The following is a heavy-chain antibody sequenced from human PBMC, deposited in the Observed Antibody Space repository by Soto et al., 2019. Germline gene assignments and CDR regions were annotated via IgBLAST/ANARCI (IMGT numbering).Heavy chain of an antibody. CDR1: GFPFSDYY. V-gene: IGHV3-11*01. CDR3: ARDLGYYESRGYFDY. Sequence: GGSLRLSCAASGFPFSDYYMSLIRQAPGKGLEWVSYIGSSDNIIYYADSVKGRFTISRDNAKNSLYLQMNSLRAEDTAVYYCARDLGYYESRGYFDYWGQGTLVTLFS. D-gene: IGHD3-22*01. J-gene: IGHJ4*02. CDR2: IGSSDNII.